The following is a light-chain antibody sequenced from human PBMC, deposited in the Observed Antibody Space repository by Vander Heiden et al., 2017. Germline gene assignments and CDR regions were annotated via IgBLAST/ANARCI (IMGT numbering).Light chain of an antibody. V-gene: IGLV4-69*01. Sequence: QRVLTQSPSASASLGASVKLTCTLSSGHSSYAIAWHQQQPEKGPRYLKKLNSDGSHSKGDGIPDRFSGSSSGAERYLTISSLQSEDEADYYCQTWGTGIQGVFGGGTKLTVL. CDR2: LNSDGSH. J-gene: IGLJ3*02. CDR1: SGHSSYA. CDR3: QTWGTGIQGV.